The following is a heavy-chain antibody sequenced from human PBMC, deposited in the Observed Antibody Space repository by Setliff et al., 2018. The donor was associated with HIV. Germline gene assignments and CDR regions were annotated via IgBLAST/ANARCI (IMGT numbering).Heavy chain of an antibody. CDR2: IRYDGTNK. CDR3: AKDLDSRNWPRGAFDF. D-gene: IGHD3-22*01. V-gene: IGHV3-30*02. CDR1: GLTFSSYG. J-gene: IGHJ3*01. Sequence: GRSLRLSCAASGLTFSSYGMHCVRQPTGKGQEWVAFIRYDGTNKYYADSVKGRFTISRDNSKSTLYLQMDSLRPEDTAVYYWAKDLDSRNWPRGAFDFWGLGTMVTVSS.